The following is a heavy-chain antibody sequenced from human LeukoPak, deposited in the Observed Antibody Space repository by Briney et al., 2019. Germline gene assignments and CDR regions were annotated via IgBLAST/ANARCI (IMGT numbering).Heavy chain of an antibody. CDR3: ARGPQLLWFGESYRFDY. CDR1: GYTFTGYY. CDR2: INPNSGGT. D-gene: IGHD3-10*01. J-gene: IGHJ4*02. V-gene: IGHV1-2*02. Sequence: VASVKVSCKASGYTFTGYYMHWVRQAPGQGLEWMGWINPNSGGTNYAQKFQGRVTMTRDTSISTAYMELSRLRSDDTAVYYCARGPQLLWFGESYRFDYWGQGTLVTVSS.